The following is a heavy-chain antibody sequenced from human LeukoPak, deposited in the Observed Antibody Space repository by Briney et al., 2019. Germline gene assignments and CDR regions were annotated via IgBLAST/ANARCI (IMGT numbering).Heavy chain of an antibody. Sequence: GGSLRLSCAASGFTFSSYSMNSVRQAPGKGLEWVSSISRSSRYLSYADSVKCRFTISRDNDKNSLYLQMNSLRAEDTAVYYCARDGGYYYDSSGYYTYYYYGMDVWGQGATVTVSS. CDR3: ARDGGYYYDSSGYYTYYYYGMDV. CDR1: GFTFSSYS. V-gene: IGHV3-21*01. J-gene: IGHJ6*02. D-gene: IGHD3-22*01. CDR2: ISRSSRYL.